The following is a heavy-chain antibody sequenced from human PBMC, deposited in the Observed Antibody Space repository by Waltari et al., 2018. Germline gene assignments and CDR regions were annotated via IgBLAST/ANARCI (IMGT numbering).Heavy chain of an antibody. Sequence: QVQLVESGGGVVQPGRSLRLSCAASGFTFSSYAMHWVRKAPGKGLEWVAVISYDGSNKYYADSVKGRFTISRDNSKNTLYLQMNSLRAEDTAVYYCARDLFTYYYDSSGYSPFDYWGQGTLVTVSS. CDR3: ARDLFTYYYDSSGYSPFDY. J-gene: IGHJ4*02. CDR1: GFTFSSYA. CDR2: ISYDGSNK. D-gene: IGHD3-22*01. V-gene: IGHV3-30-3*01.